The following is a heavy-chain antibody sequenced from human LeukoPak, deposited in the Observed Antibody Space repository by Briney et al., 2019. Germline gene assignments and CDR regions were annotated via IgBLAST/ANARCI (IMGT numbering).Heavy chain of an antibody. V-gene: IGHV3-15*01. J-gene: IGHJ4*02. CDR1: GFTFSSYW. Sequence: GGSLRLSCAASGFTFSSYWMSWVRQAPGKGLEWVGRIKSKTDGGTTDYAAPMKGRFTISRDGSKNTLYLQMNSLKTEDTAVYYCTTDPPIVVVVAASDYWGQGTLVTVSS. CDR3: TTDPPIVVVVAASDY. D-gene: IGHD2-15*01. CDR2: IKSKTDGGTT.